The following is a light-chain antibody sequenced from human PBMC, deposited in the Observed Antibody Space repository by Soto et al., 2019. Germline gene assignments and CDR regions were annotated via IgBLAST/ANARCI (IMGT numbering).Light chain of an antibody. J-gene: IGKJ1*01. Sequence: EIVMTQSPATLSVSPGERATLSCSASQSVSSNLVWYQQSPGQAPRLLIYGAASMATGVPVRFSGRWATKEFLLIINMLPEEASTDYYCLQYNTWWTFGQGTKVDIK. V-gene: IGKV3-15*01. CDR2: GAA. CDR3: LQYNTWWT. CDR1: QSVSSN.